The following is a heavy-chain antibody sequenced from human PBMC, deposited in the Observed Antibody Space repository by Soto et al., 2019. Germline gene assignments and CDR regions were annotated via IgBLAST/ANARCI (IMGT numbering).Heavy chain of an antibody. D-gene: IGHD5-12*01. J-gene: IGHJ6*02. CDR2: IIPIFGTA. CDR3: ASSQNSGYAYYYYYGMDV. Sequence: SVKVSCKASGGTFSSYAISWVRQAPGKGLEWMGGIIPIFGTANYAQKFQGRVTITADVSTSTAYMELSSLTSEDTAVYYCASSQNSGYAYYYYYGMDVWGQGTTVTVSS. CDR1: GGTFSSYA. V-gene: IGHV1-69*13.